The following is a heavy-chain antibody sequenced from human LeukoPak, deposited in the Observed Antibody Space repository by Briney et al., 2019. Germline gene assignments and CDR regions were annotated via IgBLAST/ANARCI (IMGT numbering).Heavy chain of an antibody. J-gene: IGHJ4*02. CDR1: GFTFSSYS. CDR2: ISSSSSYI. Sequence: PGGSLRLSCAASGFTFSSYSMNWVRQAPGKGLEWVSSISSSSSYIYYADSVKGRFTISRDNSKNTLYLQMNSLRAEDTAVYYCAKDSAYYYGSGSYYGYFDYWGQGTLVTVSS. CDR3: AKDSAYYYGSGSYYGYFDY. D-gene: IGHD3-10*01. V-gene: IGHV3-21*01.